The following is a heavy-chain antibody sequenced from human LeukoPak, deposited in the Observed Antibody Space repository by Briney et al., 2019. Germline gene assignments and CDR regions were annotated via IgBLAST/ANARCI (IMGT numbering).Heavy chain of an antibody. J-gene: IGHJ6*02. CDR2: IYYSGST. V-gene: IGHV4-39*01. CDR3: ARRKFNSSGWYGPYYYYYGMDV. Sequence: SETLSLTCTVSGGSISSSSYYWGWIRQPPGKGLEWIGSIYYSGSTYYNPSLKSRVTISVDTSKNQFSLKLSSVTAADTAVYYCARRKFNSSGWYGPYYYYYGMDVWGQGTTVTVSS. D-gene: IGHD6-19*01. CDR1: GGSISSSSYY.